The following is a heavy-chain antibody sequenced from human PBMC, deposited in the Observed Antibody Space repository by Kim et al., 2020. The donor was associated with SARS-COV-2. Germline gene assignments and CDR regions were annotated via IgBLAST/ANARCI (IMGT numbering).Heavy chain of an antibody. CDR3: ARAGDGYKTWDRFDY. CDR2: IIPIFGTA. Sequence: SVKVSCKASGGTFSSYAISWVRQAPGQGLEWMGGIIPIFGTANYAQKFQGRVTITADESTSTAYMELSSLRSEDTAVYYCARAGDGYKTWDRFDYWGQGTLVTVSS. CDR1: GGTFSSYA. J-gene: IGHJ4*02. V-gene: IGHV1-69*13. D-gene: IGHD5-12*01.